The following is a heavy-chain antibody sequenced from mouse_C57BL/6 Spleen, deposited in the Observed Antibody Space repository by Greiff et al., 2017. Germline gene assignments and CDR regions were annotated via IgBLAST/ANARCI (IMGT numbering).Heavy chain of an antibody. CDR2: ISSGSSTI. D-gene: IGHD1-1*01. Sequence: EVKLVESGGGLVKPGGSLKLSCAASGFTFSDYGMHWVRQAPEKGLEWVAYISSGSSTIYYADTVKGRFTISRDNAKNTLFLQMTSLRSEDTAMYYCARRSSYGDYAMDYWGQGTSVTVSS. CDR3: ARRSSYGDYAMDY. V-gene: IGHV5-17*01. CDR1: GFTFSDYG. J-gene: IGHJ4*01.